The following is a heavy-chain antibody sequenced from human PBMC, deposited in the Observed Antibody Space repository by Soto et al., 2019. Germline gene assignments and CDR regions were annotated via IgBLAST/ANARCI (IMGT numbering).Heavy chain of an antibody. CDR2: ISAYDGNT. J-gene: IGHJ4*02. D-gene: IGHD2-2*01. Sequence: ASVKVSCKAAGYTCTSYCISWVRQAPGQWLEWRGLISAYDGNTNYAQKFQGRVTMTRDTSTSTAYMELSSLRSEDTAVYYCANDIIVIPGDKGLDYWGLG. V-gene: IGHV1-18*01. CDR1: GYTCTSYC. CDR3: ANDIIVIPGDKGLDY.